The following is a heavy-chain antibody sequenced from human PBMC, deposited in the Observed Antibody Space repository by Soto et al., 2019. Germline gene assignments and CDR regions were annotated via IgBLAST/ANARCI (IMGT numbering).Heavy chain of an antibody. D-gene: IGHD2-2*01. CDR1: GYTFTSYG. CDR3: ARDTQYCISTSCYEGAYYYYGMDV. V-gene: IGHV1-18*01. CDR2: ISAYNGNT. Sequence: ASVKVSCKASGYTFTSYGISWVRQAPGQGLEWMGWISAYNGNTNYAQKLQGRVTMTTDTSTSTAYMELRSLRSDDTAVYYCARDTQYCISTSCYEGAYYYYGMDVWGQGTTVTVS. J-gene: IGHJ6*02.